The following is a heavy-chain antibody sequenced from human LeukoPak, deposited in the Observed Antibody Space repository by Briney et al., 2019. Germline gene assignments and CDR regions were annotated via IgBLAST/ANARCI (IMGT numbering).Heavy chain of an antibody. CDR1: GGSISSYH. CDR2: ISYSGST. D-gene: IGHD1-20*01. Sequence: PSETLSLTCTVSGGSISSYHWSWIRQPAGKGLEWIGSISYSGSTYYNPSLKSRVTIFVDTSKNQFSLKLSSVTAADTALYYCARRIAGTTSDSFDYWGQGTLVTVSS. J-gene: IGHJ4*02. V-gene: IGHV4-59*05. CDR3: ARRIAGTTSDSFDY.